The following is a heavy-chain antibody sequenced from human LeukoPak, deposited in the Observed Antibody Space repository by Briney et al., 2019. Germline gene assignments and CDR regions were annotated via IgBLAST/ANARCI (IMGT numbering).Heavy chain of an antibody. CDR3: ASDGGDSSGYYPFDY. CDR2: IKQDGSER. D-gene: IGHD3-22*01. V-gene: IGHV3-7*03. J-gene: IGHJ4*02. CDR1: GFTFSNAW. Sequence: GGSLRLSCAASGFTFSNAWMSWVRQAPGKGLEWVANIKQDGSERYYVDSVKGRFTISRDNAKNSLYLQMNSLRAEDTAFYYCASDGGDSSGYYPFDYWGQGTLVTVSS.